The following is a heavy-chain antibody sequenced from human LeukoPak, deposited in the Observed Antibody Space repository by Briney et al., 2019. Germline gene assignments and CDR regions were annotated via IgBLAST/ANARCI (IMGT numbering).Heavy chain of an antibody. D-gene: IGHD4-17*01. CDR2: FDTEDGET. CDR1: GYTLTELP. V-gene: IGHV1-24*01. J-gene: IGHJ4*02. Sequence: ASVKVSCKVPGYTLTELPMLWVPQAPGKVLKRMGGFDTEDGETIYAQKVQGRVTMTEDTSTDTAYMELSSLRSEDTAVNYCATAAAVTSVSDYRGQGTLVTVSS. CDR3: ATAAAVTSVSDY.